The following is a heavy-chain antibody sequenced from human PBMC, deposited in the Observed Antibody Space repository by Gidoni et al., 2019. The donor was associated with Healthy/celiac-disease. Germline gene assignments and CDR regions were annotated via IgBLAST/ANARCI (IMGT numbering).Heavy chain of an antibody. CDR1: GGSISSYY. CDR2: IYYSGST. CDR3: ARHDYGDYRWYFDL. J-gene: IGHJ2*01. Sequence: QVQLQESGPGLVKPSEPLSLTCTVSGGSISSYYWSWIRQPPGKGLEWIGYIYYSGSTNYNPSLKSRVTISVDTSKNQFSLKLSSVTAADTAVYYCARHDYGDYRWYFDLWGRGTLVTVSS. D-gene: IGHD4-17*01. V-gene: IGHV4-59*08.